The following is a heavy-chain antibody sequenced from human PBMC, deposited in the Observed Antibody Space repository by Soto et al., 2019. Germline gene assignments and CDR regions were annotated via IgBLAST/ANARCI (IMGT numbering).Heavy chain of an antibody. D-gene: IGHD3-10*01. CDR2: TSYDGSEK. V-gene: IGHV3-30*09. CDR3: ARDKAGFGDLHMALDS. J-gene: IGHJ4*02. Sequence: QVHLVESGGGVVQPGQSLRLACAASGFNFNIFAMHWVRQAPGKELEWVAVTSYDGSEKFYRDSVKGRFAISRDSSKTMVFLEMNSLTVDDTAVYYCARDKAGFGDLHMALDSWGQGVLVTVSA. CDR1: GFNFNIFA.